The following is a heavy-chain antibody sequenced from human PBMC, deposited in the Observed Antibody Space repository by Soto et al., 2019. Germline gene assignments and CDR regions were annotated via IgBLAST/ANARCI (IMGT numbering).Heavy chain of an antibody. CDR2: IKTKADGGPT. Sequence: EEQLLESGGGLVKPGGSLRLSCAASGFTFSNAWMSWVRQAPGKGLEWVGRIKTKADGGPTDYAAPVKDSFTISRDDSKNTLYLQMNSLKTEDTAVYYCATASSGFARYFDLWGRGTLVIVSS. V-gene: IGHV3-15*01. J-gene: IGHJ2*01. CDR3: ATASSGFARYFDL. D-gene: IGHD5-12*01. CDR1: GFTFSNAW.